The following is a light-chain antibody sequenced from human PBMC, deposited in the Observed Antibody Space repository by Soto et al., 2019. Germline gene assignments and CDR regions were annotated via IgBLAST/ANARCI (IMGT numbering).Light chain of an antibody. CDR2: KAS. CDR1: QSISSW. Sequence: DIQLTQSPSTLSASVGDRVTITCRASQSISSWLAWYQQKPGRAPKLLIYKASSLETGVPSRFSGSGSGTEFTIIISSLQPDDFASYYCQQYGSCSPWTFGQGTKVEI. CDR3: QQYGSCSPWT. V-gene: IGKV1-5*03. J-gene: IGKJ1*01.